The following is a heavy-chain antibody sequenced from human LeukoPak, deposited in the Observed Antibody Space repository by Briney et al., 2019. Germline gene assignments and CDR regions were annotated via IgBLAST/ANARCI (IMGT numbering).Heavy chain of an antibody. D-gene: IGHD5-18*01. J-gene: IGHJ6*02. CDR1: GFTFSSFW. V-gene: IGHV3-74*01. CDR2: INSGGSET. CDR3: VREDTALAFFGMDV. Sequence: GGSLRLSCAASGFTFSSFWMHWVRQGPGKGLVWVSRINSGGSETTYADSVKGRFTLSRDNAKNTLYLQMNSLRAEDTAVYYCVREDTALAFFGMDVWGQGTTVTVSS.